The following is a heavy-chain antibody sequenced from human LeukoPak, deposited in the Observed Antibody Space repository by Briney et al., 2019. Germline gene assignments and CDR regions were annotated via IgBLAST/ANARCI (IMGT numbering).Heavy chain of an antibody. CDR2: IDWDDDK. CDR3: ARSQGVAVAGTSPHDYYFFDY. D-gene: IGHD6-19*01. V-gene: IGHV2-70*11. J-gene: IGHJ4*02. Sequence: SGPALVQPTQTLTLTCSFSGFSLSTTGMCVSWIRQPPGKALEWLARIDWDDDKYYSTSLKTRLTISRDTSKNQVVLTMTNMDPVDTATYYCARSQGVAVAGTSPHDYYFFDYWGQGTLVTVSS. CDR1: GFSLSTTGMC.